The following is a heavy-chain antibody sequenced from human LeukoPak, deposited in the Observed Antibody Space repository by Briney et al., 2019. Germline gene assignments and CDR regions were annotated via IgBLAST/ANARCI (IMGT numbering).Heavy chain of an antibody. CDR2: IYYSGST. CDR3: ARHTNYYDSSVYLRPSYYFDY. CDR1: GGSISSSSYY. J-gene: IGHJ4*02. V-gene: IGHV4-39*01. D-gene: IGHD3-22*01. Sequence: SETLSLTCTVSGGSISSSSYYWGWIRQPPGKGLEWIGSIYYSGSTYYNPSLKSRVTISVDTSKNQFSLKLSSVTAADTAVYYCARHTNYYDSSVYLRPSYYFDYWGQGTLVTVSP.